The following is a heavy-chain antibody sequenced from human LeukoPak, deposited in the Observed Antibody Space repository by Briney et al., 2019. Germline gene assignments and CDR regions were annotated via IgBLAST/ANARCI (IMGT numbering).Heavy chain of an antibody. D-gene: IGHD3-10*01. Sequence: SETLSLTCTVSGGSISSYYWSWIRQPPGKGLEWIGYIYTSGSTNYNPSLKSRVTMSVDTSKNQFSLKLSSVTAADTAVYYCAREVLWFGEPGWFDPWGQGTLVTVSS. CDR1: GGSISSYY. J-gene: IGHJ5*02. CDR3: AREVLWFGEPGWFDP. CDR2: IYTSGST. V-gene: IGHV4-4*09.